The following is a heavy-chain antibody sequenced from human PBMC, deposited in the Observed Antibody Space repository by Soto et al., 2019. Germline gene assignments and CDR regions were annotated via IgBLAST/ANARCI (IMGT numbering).Heavy chain of an antibody. CDR2: ISWNSGSI. V-gene: IGHV3-9*01. CDR1: GFTFDDYA. D-gene: IGHD5-12*01. J-gene: IGHJ4*02. CDR3: AKATIVATTNFDY. Sequence: GGSLRLSCAASGFTFDDYAMHWVRQAPGKGLEWVSGISWNSGSIGYADSVKGRFTISRDNAKNSLYLQMNSLRAEDTALYYCAKATIVATTNFDYWGQGTLVTVSS.